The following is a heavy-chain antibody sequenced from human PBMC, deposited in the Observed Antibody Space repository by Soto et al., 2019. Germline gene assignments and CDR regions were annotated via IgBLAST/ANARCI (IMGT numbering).Heavy chain of an antibody. V-gene: IGHV4-34*01. CDR1: WGWCAGYG. D-gene: IGHD3-10*01. CDR2: INHSGST. CDR3: ARGRFGRITMVRGVGPLYYFDY. J-gene: IGHJ4*02. Sequence: PRGVVWGWCAGYGRGRIRQNPREGVEGVGEINHSGSTNYNPSLKSRVTISVDTSKNQFSLKLSSVTAADTAVYYCARGRFGRITMVRGVGPLYYFDYWGQGTLVTVSS.